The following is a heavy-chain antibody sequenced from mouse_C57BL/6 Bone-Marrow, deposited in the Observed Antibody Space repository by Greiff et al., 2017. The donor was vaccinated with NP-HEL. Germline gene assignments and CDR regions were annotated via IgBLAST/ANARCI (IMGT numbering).Heavy chain of an antibody. D-gene: IGHD2-4*01. J-gene: IGHJ3*01. CDR1: GYTFTSYW. CDR3: APGLRAWFAY. CDR2: IDPSDSYT. Sequence: QVQLQQPGAELVKPGASVKLSCKASGYTFTSYWMQWVKQRPGQGLEWIGEIDPSDSYTNYNQKFKGKATLTVDTSSSTAYMQLSSLTSEDSAVYYCAPGLRAWFAYWGQGTLVTVSA. V-gene: IGHV1-50*01.